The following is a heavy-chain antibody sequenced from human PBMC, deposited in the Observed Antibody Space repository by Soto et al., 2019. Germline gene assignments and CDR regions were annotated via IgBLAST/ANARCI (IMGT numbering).Heavy chain of an antibody. CDR2: IYYSGST. CDR1: GGSISSGGYY. Sequence: PSETLSLTCTVSGGSISSGGYYWSWIRQHPGKGLEWIGYIYYSGSTYYNPSLKSRVTISVDTSKNQFSLKLSSVTAADTAVYYCAGYHNWNDGAGGVWGQGTLVTVSS. D-gene: IGHD1-20*01. CDR3: AGYHNWNDGAGGV. V-gene: IGHV4-31*03. J-gene: IGHJ4*02.